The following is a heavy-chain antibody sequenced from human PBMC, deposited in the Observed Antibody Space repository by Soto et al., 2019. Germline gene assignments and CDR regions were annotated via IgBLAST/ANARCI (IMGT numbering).Heavy chain of an antibody. D-gene: IGHD3-22*01. CDR1: GFAFRNSW. CDR2: INQDGSNK. J-gene: IGHJ5*02. V-gene: IGHV3-7*01. Sequence: GGSLRLSCAASGFAFRNSWMNWVRQAPGKGLEWVANINQDGSNKNYVDSVKGRFTISRDNAKNSLFLQMISLRAEDTAVYYCARDLPDYDSSGTDLWGQGTLVTVSS. CDR3: ARDLPDYDSSGTDL.